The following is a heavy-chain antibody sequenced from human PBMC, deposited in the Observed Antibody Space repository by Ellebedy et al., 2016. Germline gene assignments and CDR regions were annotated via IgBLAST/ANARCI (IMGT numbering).Heavy chain of an antibody. Sequence: SETLSLTCAVYGGSLSGYYWSWIRQPPGKGLEWIGEINHSGSTNYNSSLKSRVTISLDTSKNQLSLRLTSVTAADTAVYYCSRGVTDQNWGQGTLVTVSS. CDR2: INHSGST. CDR3: SRGVTDQN. V-gene: IGHV4-34*01. CDR1: GGSLSGYY. J-gene: IGHJ4*02. D-gene: IGHD2-21*02.